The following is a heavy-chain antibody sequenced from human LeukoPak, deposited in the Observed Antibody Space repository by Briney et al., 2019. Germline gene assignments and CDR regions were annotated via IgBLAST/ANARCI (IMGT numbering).Heavy chain of an antibody. CDR2: IKQDGGEK. J-gene: IGHJ4*02. V-gene: IGHV3-7*01. Sequence: GGSLRLSCVASGFTFSTSRMSWVRQAPGKGLEWVANIKQDGGEKFYVDSVKGRFTISRDNAKNSLYLQMNSLRDEDTAVYYCVRDSSVNVWGQGTLVTVSS. CDR1: GFTFSTSR. D-gene: IGHD3-10*01. CDR3: VRDSSVNV.